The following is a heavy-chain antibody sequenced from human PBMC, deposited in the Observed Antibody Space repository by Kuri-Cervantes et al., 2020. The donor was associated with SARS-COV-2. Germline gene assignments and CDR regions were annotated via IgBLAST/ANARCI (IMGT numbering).Heavy chain of an antibody. CDR1: GFTFSSYW. CDR2: IKQDGSEK. CDR3: AKANYDFWSGGWFDP. J-gene: IGHJ5*02. D-gene: IGHD3-3*01. Sequence: GESLKISCAASGFTFSSYWMSWVRQAPGKGLEWVANIKQDGSEKYYVDSVKGRFTISRDNSKNTLYLQMNSLRAEDTAVYYCAKANYDFWSGGWFDPWGQGTLVTVSS. V-gene: IGHV3-7*03.